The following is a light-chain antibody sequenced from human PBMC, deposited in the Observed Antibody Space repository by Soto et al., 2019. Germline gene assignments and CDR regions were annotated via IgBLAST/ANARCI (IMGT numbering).Light chain of an antibody. V-gene: IGKV1-13*02. CDR1: QGISTA. CDR2: DAS. CDR3: QQCNCYPLY. Sequence: AIPLTQSPSSLSASVGDRVTITCRASQGISTALAWFQWKPGQPPNLLISDASSLQSGVPSRFSHSASGADFTLTISSLQPEDFANYFCQQCNCYPLYFGGGNRVEIK. J-gene: IGKJ4*01.